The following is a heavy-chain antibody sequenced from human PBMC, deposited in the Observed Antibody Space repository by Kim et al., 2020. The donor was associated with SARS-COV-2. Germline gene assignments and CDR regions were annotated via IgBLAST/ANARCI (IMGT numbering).Heavy chain of an antibody. V-gene: IGHV4-38-2*02. Sequence: SETLSLTCTVSGYSISSGYYWGWIRQPPGKGLEWIGSIYHSGSTYYNPSLKSRVTISVDTSKNQFSLKLSSVTAADTAGYYCARVRGWEPDAFDIWGQGTMVTVSS. CDR1: GYSISSGYY. J-gene: IGHJ3*02. D-gene: IGHD1-26*01. CDR3: ARVRGWEPDAFDI. CDR2: IYHSGST.